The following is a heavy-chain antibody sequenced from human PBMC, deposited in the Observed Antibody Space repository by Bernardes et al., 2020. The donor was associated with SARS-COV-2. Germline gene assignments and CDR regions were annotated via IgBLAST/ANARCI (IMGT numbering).Heavy chain of an antibody. V-gene: IGHV3-30*03. CDR1: GFTFSSYG. CDR2: ISYDGSNK. CDR3: ASEEWESNYYYYGMDV. D-gene: IGHD1-26*01. Sequence: GSLRLSCAASGFTFSSYGMHWVRQAPGKGLEWVAVISYDGSNKYYADSVKGRFTISRDNSKNTLYLQMNSLRAEDTAVYYCASEEWESNYYYYGMDVWGQGTTVTVSS. J-gene: IGHJ6*02.